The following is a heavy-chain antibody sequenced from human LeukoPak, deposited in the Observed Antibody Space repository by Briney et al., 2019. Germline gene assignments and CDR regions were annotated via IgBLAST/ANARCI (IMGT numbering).Heavy chain of an antibody. CDR1: GGSISSYY. Sequence: PSETLSLTCTVSGGSISSYYWSWIRQPPGKGLEWIGYISYSGSTNYNPSLKSRVTISVDTSKNQFSLKLSSVTAADTAVYYCARATYSSGWDYWGQGTLVTVSS. CDR3: ARATYSSGWDY. D-gene: IGHD6-19*01. J-gene: IGHJ4*02. CDR2: ISYSGST. V-gene: IGHV4-59*01.